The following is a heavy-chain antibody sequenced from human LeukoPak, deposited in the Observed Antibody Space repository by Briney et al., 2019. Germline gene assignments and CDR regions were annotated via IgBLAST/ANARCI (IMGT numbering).Heavy chain of an antibody. Sequence: ASVKVSCKASGYTFTGYYMHWVRQAPGQGLEWMGWINPNSGGTNYAQKFQGRVTMTRDTSISTAYMELSRLRSDDTAVYYCARDLSNSGYLAYYFDYWGQGTLVTVSS. J-gene: IGHJ4*02. CDR1: GYTFTGYY. CDR2: INPNSGGT. CDR3: ARDLSNSGYLAYYFDY. D-gene: IGHD5-12*01. V-gene: IGHV1-2*02.